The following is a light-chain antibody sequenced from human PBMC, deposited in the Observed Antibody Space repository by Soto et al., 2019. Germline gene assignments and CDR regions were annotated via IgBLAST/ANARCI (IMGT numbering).Light chain of an antibody. CDR3: QQYNNYPWT. CDR1: QSVRGW. CDR2: GTS. J-gene: IGKJ1*01. V-gene: IGKV1-5*03. Sequence: DIQMTQSPSTLSASVGDRVTITCRARQSVRGWLAWHQQKPGKAPTLLLYGTSSLESGVPSRVSGRGSGTEFALTISSLQPDDFAAYYGQQYNNYPWTFVQGPLVEI.